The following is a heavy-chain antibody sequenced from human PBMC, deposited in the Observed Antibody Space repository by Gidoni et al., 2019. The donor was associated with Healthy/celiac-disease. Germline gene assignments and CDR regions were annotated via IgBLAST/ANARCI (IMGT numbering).Heavy chain of an antibody. CDR3: ARESYDFWSGYFFRPYGMDV. V-gene: IGHV3-7*03. Sequence: EVQLVESGGGLVQPGGSLRLSCAASAFPFSSYWMSWVSQAPGKGLEWVANIKQDGSEKYYVDSVKGRFTISRDNAKNSLYLQMNSLRAEDTAVYYCARESYDFWSGYFFRPYGMDVWGQGTTVTVSS. CDR2: IKQDGSEK. CDR1: AFPFSSYW. D-gene: IGHD3-3*01. J-gene: IGHJ6*02.